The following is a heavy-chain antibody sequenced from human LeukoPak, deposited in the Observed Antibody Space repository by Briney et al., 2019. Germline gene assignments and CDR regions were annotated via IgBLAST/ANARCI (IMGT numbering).Heavy chain of an antibody. CDR2: IFYSGST. CDR1: GGSFSGYY. D-gene: IGHD3-3*01. Sequence: SETLSLTCAVYGGSFSGYYWSWIRQPPGKGLEWIGSIFYSGSTYYNPSLKSRVTISVDTSKNQFSLKLSSVTAADTAVYYCARHTNSARGDFWSGYYNVRAQGTLVTVSS. CDR3: ARHTNSARGDFWSGYYNV. J-gene: IGHJ4*02. V-gene: IGHV4-34*12.